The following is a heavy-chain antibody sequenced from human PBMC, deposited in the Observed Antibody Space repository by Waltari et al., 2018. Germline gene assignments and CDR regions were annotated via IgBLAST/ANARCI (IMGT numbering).Heavy chain of an antibody. Sequence: EVQLVESGGGLVQPGRYLRLSCAASGFTLDDYAMHWVRQATGKGLDWVSTINYNGDRLHYADSVKGRFTISRDNAKNSLYLQMNSLRPEDTALYYCVKETSYDYFDYWGRGTLVTVSS. CDR1: GFTLDDYA. V-gene: IGHV3-9*01. CDR3: VKETSYDYFDY. J-gene: IGHJ4*02. CDR2: INYNGDRL. D-gene: IGHD3-16*01.